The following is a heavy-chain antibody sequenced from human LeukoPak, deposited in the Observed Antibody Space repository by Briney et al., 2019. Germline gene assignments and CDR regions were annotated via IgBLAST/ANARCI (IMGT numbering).Heavy chain of an antibody. CDR2: ISSSSSYI. D-gene: IGHD3-22*01. CDR1: GFTFSSYS. Sequence: PGGSLRLSCAASGFTFSSYSMNWVGQAPGKGLEWVSSISSSSSYIYYADSVKGRFTISRDNAKNSLYLQMNSLRAEDTAVYYCAREEDYYDSSGYYRGGYFDYWGQGTLVTVSS. J-gene: IGHJ4*02. CDR3: AREEDYYDSSGYYRGGYFDY. V-gene: IGHV3-21*01.